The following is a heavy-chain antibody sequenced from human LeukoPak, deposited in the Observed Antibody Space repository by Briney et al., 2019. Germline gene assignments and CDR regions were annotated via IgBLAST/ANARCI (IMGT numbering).Heavy chain of an antibody. J-gene: IGHJ6*02. CDR1: GFTFSSYA. CDR2: ISGSGGYT. CDR3: AVPRIGNYYGMDV. V-gene: IGHV3-23*01. Sequence: PGGSLRLSCTASGFTFSSYAMNWVRQAPGKGLEWVSTISGSGGYTYYADSVKGRFTISRDNAKNTLYLQMNSLRAEDTAVYYCAVPRIGNYYGMDVWGQGTTVTVSS. D-gene: IGHD3-10*01.